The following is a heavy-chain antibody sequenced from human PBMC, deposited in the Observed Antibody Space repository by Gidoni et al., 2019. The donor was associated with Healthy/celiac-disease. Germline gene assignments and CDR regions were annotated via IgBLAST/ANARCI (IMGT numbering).Heavy chain of an antibody. V-gene: IGHV3-23*01. Sequence: EVQLLESVGGSVQPGGSLRLFCAASGFPFSRHAMSWVRQAPGKGLEWVAAISGSGGSTYYADSVKGRFTISRDNSKNTLYLQMNSLRAEDTAVYYCAKDQSFQRYFDWLLDYWGQGTLVTVSS. CDR1: GFPFSRHA. J-gene: IGHJ4*02. CDR3: AKDQSFQRYFDWLLDY. CDR2: ISGSGGST. D-gene: IGHD3-9*01.